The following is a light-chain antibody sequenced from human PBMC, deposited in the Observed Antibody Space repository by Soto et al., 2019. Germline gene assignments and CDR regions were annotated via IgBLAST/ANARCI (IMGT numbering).Light chain of an antibody. CDR2: GVS. J-gene: IGKJ3*01. V-gene: IGKV3-15*01. CDR1: ESISRN. CDR3: QQYMNWPPLT. Sequence: EIVMTQSPATLSVSPGERVTLSCRASESISRNLAWYQQKPGQAPRLLIYGVSSRDTGVPARFSGGGSGTEFTLTISSLQSEDSAVYFCQQYMNWPPLTFGPGTKVDV.